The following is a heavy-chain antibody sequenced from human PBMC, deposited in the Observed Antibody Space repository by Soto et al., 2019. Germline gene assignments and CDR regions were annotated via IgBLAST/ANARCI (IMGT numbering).Heavy chain of an antibody. CDR1: GFTFSSFG. CDR2: IWYDGSKK. J-gene: IGHJ6*01. D-gene: IGHD3-3*01. CDR3: ARDASYYSLWSGYYPSRNGMDV. Sequence: QVQVVESGGGVVQPGRSLRLSCAASGFTFSSFGMHWVRQAPGKGLEWVSLIWYDGSKKSYGDSVKGRFTISRDNSRNTVYLQMNSLRADDTAVYYCARDASYYSLWSGYYPSRNGMDVW. V-gene: IGHV3-33*01.